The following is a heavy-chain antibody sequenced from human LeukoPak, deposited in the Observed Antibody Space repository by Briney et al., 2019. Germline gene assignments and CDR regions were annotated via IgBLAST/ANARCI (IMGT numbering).Heavy chain of an antibody. Sequence: PSGTLSLTCTVSGGSISSSSYYWGWIRQPPGKGLEWIGSIYYSGSTYYNPSLQSRVTISVDTSKNQFSLKLSSVTAADTAVYYCARRTFYYDSSGYHKRYYFDYWGQGTLVTVSS. J-gene: IGHJ4*02. CDR2: IYYSGST. V-gene: IGHV4-39*01. CDR1: GGSISSSSYY. CDR3: ARRTFYYDSSGYHKRYYFDY. D-gene: IGHD3-22*01.